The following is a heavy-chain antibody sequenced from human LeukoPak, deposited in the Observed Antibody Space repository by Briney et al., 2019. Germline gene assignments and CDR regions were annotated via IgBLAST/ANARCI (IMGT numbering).Heavy chain of an antibody. CDR1: GYTLTELS. CDR2: IIPILGIA. V-gene: IGHV1-69*04. Sequence: SVKVSCKVSGYTLTELSMHWVRQAPGQGLEWMGRIIPILGIANYAQKFQGRVTITADKSTSTAYMELSSLRSEDTAVYYCARDRYGDYGDYFDYWGQGTLVTVSS. CDR3: ARDRYGDYGDYFDY. J-gene: IGHJ4*02. D-gene: IGHD4-17*01.